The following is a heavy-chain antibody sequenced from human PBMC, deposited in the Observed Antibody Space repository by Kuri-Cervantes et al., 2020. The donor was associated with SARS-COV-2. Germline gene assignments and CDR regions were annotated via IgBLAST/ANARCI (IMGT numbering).Heavy chain of an antibody. CDR2: IGTAGDT. J-gene: IGHJ6*02. D-gene: IGHD3-3*01. CDR3: ARDRYDFWSGLGYYYYGMDV. Sequence: GESLKISCAASGFTFSSYDMHWVRQATGKGLEWVSAIGTAGDTYYPGSVKGRFTISRENAKNSLYLQMNSLRAGDTAVYYCARDRYDFWSGLGYYYYGMDVWGQGTTVTVSS. CDR1: GFTFSSYD. V-gene: IGHV3-13*04.